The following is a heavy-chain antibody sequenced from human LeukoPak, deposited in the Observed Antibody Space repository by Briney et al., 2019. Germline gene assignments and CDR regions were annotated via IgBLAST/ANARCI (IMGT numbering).Heavy chain of an antibody. Sequence: ASVKVSCKTSGYTFSNFGINWVRQAPAQGLEWMGWISGNNDNPNYGQKFQGRFTVTTDSSTSTAYMELRNLRFDDTAVYYCARDGTSTDDYWGQGTLVTVSS. CDR2: ISGNNDNP. CDR3: ARDGTSTDDY. CDR1: GYTFSNFG. J-gene: IGHJ4*02. V-gene: IGHV1-18*01. D-gene: IGHD2-2*01.